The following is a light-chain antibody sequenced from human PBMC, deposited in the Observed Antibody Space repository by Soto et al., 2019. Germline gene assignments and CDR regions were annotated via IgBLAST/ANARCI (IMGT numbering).Light chain of an antibody. V-gene: IGLV2-14*01. CDR3: SSYTTSSTLV. CDR1: SSDVGAYNY. CDR2: EVT. J-gene: IGLJ2*01. Sequence: QSVLTQPASVSGSPGQSITISCTGASSDVGAYNYVSWYQQHPGKAPKLIIYEVTNRPSGVSNRFSGSKSGNTASLIISGLQAEDEADYFCSSYTTSSTLVFGGGTKLTVL.